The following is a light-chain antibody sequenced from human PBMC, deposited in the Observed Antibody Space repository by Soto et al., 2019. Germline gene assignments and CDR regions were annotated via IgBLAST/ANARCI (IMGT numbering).Light chain of an antibody. CDR2: GNS. J-gene: IGLJ1*01. Sequence: QSVLTQPPSVSGAPGQRVTISCTGSSSNIGAGYDVHWYQQLPGTAPKLLIYGNSNRPSGVPDRFSGSKSGTSASLAITGLQAEDEADYYCQSYDSSLSVFYVSGTGTKVPVL. CDR3: QSYDSSLSVFYV. V-gene: IGLV1-40*01. CDR1: SSNIGAGYD.